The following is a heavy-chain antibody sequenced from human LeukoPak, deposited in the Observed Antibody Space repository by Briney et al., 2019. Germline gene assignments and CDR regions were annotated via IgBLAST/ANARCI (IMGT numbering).Heavy chain of an antibody. CDR3: AKGSYYDFWSGYYSFDY. D-gene: IGHD3-3*01. Sequence: PGGSLRLSCAASGFTFSSYAMSWVRQAPGKGLEWVSAISGSGGSTYYADSVKGRFTISRDNSKNTLYLQMNSLRAEDTAVYYCAKGSYYDFWSGYYSFDYWGQGTLVTVSS. V-gene: IGHV3-23*01. CDR2: ISGSGGST. J-gene: IGHJ4*02. CDR1: GFTFSSYA.